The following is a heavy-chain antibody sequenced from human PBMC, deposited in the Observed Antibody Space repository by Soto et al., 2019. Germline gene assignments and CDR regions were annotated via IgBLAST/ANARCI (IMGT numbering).Heavy chain of an antibody. D-gene: IGHD1-26*01. CDR2: ISSSSSTI. Sequence: GGSLRLSCAASGFTFSSYSMNWVRQAPGKGLERVSYISSSSSTIYYADSVKGRFTISRDNAKNSLYLQMNSLRDEDTAVYYFARDPGPVGPYNWFDPWGQGTLVTVSS. CDR1: GFTFSSYS. J-gene: IGHJ5*02. CDR3: ARDPGPVGPYNWFDP. V-gene: IGHV3-48*02.